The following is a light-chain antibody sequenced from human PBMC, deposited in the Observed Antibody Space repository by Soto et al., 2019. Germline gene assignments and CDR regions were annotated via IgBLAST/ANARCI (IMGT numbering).Light chain of an antibody. Sequence: DIVMTQSPLSLPVTPGEPASISCRSSQSLLHSNGYNYLDWYLQKPGQSPQLLIYLGSNRASGVPDRFSGSGSGTDFTLKISRVEAEDVGVYYCMQALQTPWTFGQGTNV. CDR2: LGS. J-gene: IGKJ1*01. CDR3: MQALQTPWT. CDR1: QSLLHSNGYNY. V-gene: IGKV2-28*01.